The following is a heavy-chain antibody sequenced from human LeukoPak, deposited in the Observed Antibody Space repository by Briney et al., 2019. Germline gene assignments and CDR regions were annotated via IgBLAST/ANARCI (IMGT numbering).Heavy chain of an antibody. CDR1: GGSISSYY. D-gene: IGHD5-12*01. CDR3: ARKGAYASPFDY. Sequence: SETLSLTCTVSGGSISSYYWSWIRRPPGKGLEWIGDIYYSGSTNYNPSLKSRVTISVDTSNNQFSLKLSSVTAADTAVYYCARKGAYASPFDYWGQGTLVTVSS. V-gene: IGHV4-59*01. CDR2: IYYSGST. J-gene: IGHJ4*02.